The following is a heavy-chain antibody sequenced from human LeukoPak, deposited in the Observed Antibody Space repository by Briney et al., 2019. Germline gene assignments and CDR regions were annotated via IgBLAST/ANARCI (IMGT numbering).Heavy chain of an antibody. Sequence: SETLSLTCTVSGGSISSYYWSWIRQPPGKGLEWIGYVYYSGRTNYNPSLKSRVTISVDTSKNQFSLKLSSVTVADTAVYYCARTFSESYYYYGMEVWGQGTTVTVSS. J-gene: IGHJ6*02. D-gene: IGHD1-26*01. CDR2: VYYSGRT. CDR3: ARTFSESYYYYGMEV. V-gene: IGHV4-59*01. CDR1: GGSISSYY.